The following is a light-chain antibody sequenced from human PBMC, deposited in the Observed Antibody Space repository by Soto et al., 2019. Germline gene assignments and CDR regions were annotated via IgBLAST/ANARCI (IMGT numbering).Light chain of an antibody. CDR2: KVS. CDR1: QILVFSDGNTY. Sequence: DVVVTQSPLSLPVTLGQAASISCRSSQILVFSDGNTYLSWFQQRPGQSPRRLIYKVSKRDSGVPDRFSGSGSGTEFTLKISRVEAEDVGVYYCMQGTHWPPITFGQGTRLEI. V-gene: IGKV2-30*01. J-gene: IGKJ5*01. CDR3: MQGTHWPPIT.